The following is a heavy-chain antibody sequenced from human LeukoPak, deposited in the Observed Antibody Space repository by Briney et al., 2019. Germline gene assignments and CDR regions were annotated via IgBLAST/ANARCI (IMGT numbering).Heavy chain of an antibody. D-gene: IGHD3-10*01. CDR3: ARDYGSGFYYRNYFDY. CDR2: INPNSGGT. J-gene: IGHJ4*02. CDR1: GYTFTGYY. Sequence: ASVNVSCKASGYTFTGYYMHWVRQAPGQGLEWMGWINPNSGGTNYAQKFQGRVTMTRDTSISTAYMELSRLRSDDTAVYYCARDYGSGFYYRNYFDYWGQGTLVTVSS. V-gene: IGHV1-2*02.